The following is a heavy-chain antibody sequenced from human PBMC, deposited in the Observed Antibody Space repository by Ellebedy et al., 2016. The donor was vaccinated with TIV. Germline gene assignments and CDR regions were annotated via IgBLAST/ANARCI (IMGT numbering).Heavy chain of an antibody. CDR2: IYYNGGT. J-gene: IGHJ2*01. V-gene: IGHV4-59*08. Sequence: PSETLSLTCTVAGSSNHYYWSWIRQHAGKGLEGIGYIYYNGGTNYNPSLRSRVTISVDTSKNQSSLKLISVTTADTAVYYCATNMVRGVIKAIRYLDLWGRGTLVTVSS. CDR3: ATNMVRGVIKAIRYLDL. D-gene: IGHD3-10*01. CDR1: GSSNHYY.